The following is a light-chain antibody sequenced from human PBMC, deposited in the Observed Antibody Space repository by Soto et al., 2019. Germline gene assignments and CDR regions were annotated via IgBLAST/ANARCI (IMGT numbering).Light chain of an antibody. J-gene: IGKJ3*01. CDR1: QDVSDF. CDR2: GGY. CDR3: QQANSFPFT. V-gene: IGKV1-9*01. Sequence: DIHLTQSPSILSASVGDRVTLTCRASQDVSDFLAWYQHAPGKAPNLLIYGGYTLQSGVPSRFSGSGSGTDFTLTITRLQPEDFATYYCQQANSFPFTFGPGTKVDIK.